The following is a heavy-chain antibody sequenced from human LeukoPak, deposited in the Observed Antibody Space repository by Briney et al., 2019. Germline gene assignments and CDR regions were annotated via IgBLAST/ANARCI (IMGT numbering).Heavy chain of an antibody. D-gene: IGHD3-22*01. CDR3: TRRVDSSGYYGIDY. J-gene: IGHJ4*02. CDR2: IRSKANSYAT. V-gene: IGHV3-73*01. Sequence: GGSLRLSCAASGFTFSGSAMHWVRQASGKGLEWVVRIRSKANSYATAYAASVKGRFTISRDDSKNTAYLQMNSLKTEDTAVYYCTRRVDSSGYYGIDYWGQGTLVTVSS. CDR1: GFTFSGSA.